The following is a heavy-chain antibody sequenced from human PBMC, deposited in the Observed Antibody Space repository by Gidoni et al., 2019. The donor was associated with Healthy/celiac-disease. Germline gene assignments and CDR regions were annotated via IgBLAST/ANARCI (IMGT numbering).Heavy chain of an antibody. D-gene: IGHD3-10*01. V-gene: IGHV3-7*03. CDR3: ARDLSDYYGSGSYY. Sequence: EVQLVESGGGLVQPGGSLRLSCAASGFTFSSYWMSWVRQAPGKGLEWVANIKQDGSEKYYVDSVKGRFTISRDNAKNSLYLQMNSLRAEDTAVYYCARDLSDYYGSGSYYWGQGTLVTVSS. J-gene: IGHJ4*02. CDR2: IKQDGSEK. CDR1: GFTFSSYW.